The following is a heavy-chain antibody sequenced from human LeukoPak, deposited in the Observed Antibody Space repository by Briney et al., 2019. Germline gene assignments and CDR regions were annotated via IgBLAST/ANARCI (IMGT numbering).Heavy chain of an antibody. J-gene: IGHJ4*02. CDR2: IKSKTDGGTT. CDR1: GFTFSNAW. CDR3: TTGPYYYDSSEPFDY. Sequence: GGSLRLSCAASGFTFSNAWMSWVRQAPGQGLDWVGRIKSKTDGGTTDYAAPVKGRFTISRDDSKNTLYLQMNSLKTEDTAVYYCTTGPYYYDSSEPFDYWGQGTLVTVSS. V-gene: IGHV3-15*01. D-gene: IGHD3-22*01.